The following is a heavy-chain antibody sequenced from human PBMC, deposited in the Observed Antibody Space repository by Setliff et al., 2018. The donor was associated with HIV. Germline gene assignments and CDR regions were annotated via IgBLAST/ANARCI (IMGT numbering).Heavy chain of an antibody. Sequence: SETLSLTCTVSGGSIFNGSSWWGWVRQPPGKPLEWLATIYYRGGIFYNPSLKSRITMSLDTSKNQFSVNLRSVTAADTAVYYCVRHTAVNISPSGMGYYYIDVWDKGTSVTVSS. CDR3: VRHTAVNISPSGMGYYYIDV. V-gene: IGHV4-39*01. J-gene: IGHJ6*03. D-gene: IGHD4-17*01. CDR1: GGSIFNGSSW. CDR2: IYYRGGI.